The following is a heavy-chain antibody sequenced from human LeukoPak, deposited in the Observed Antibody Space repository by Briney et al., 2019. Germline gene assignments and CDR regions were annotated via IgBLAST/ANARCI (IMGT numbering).Heavy chain of an antibody. D-gene: IGHD3-10*01. CDR3: ARDRGDY. Sequence: GGSLRLSCAASGFTFSSYAMHWVRQAPGKGLEWVAVISYDGSNKYYADSVKGRFTISGDNSKNTLYLQMNSLRAEDTAVYYCARDRGDYWGQGTLVTVSS. CDR1: GFTFSSYA. V-gene: IGHV3-30-3*01. CDR2: ISYDGSNK. J-gene: IGHJ4*02.